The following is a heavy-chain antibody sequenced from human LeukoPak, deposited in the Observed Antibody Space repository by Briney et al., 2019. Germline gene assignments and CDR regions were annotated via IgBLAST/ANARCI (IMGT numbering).Heavy chain of an antibody. V-gene: IGHV4-30-2*01. CDR2: FYHSGST. J-gene: IGHJ4*02. Sequence: PSETLSLTCAVSGGSVTSGAYSWTWIRQPPGKGLEWIGYFYHSGSTYYNPFLKSRVTISVDRSKNQFSLKLGSVTAADTAVYYCASVPAAAHRGYFDFWGQGTLVTVSS. CDR3: ASVPAAAHRGYFDF. D-gene: IGHD6-13*01. CDR1: GGSVTSGAYS.